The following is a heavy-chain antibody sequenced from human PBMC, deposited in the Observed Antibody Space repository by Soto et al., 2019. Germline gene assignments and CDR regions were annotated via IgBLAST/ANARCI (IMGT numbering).Heavy chain of an antibody. J-gene: IGHJ4*02. Sequence: QVQLQESGPGLVKPSETLSLTCTVSADSISNYYWSWIRQPPGKGLEWIGYIYYSGSTNYNPSLKSRVTISVDMSKNQFSLRLTSVTAADTAVYYCASRRSGSYYGYIDNWGQGTLVTVSS. CDR2: IYYSGST. CDR1: ADSISNYY. V-gene: IGHV4-59*01. D-gene: IGHD1-26*01. CDR3: ASRRSGSYYGYIDN.